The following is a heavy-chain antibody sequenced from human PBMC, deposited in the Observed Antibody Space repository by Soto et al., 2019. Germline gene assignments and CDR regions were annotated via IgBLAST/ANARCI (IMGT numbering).Heavy chain of an antibody. CDR1: GFTFSSYA. CDR2: ISGSGGST. Sequence: EVQLLESGGGLVQPGGSLRLSCAASGFTFSSYAMSWVRQAPGKGLEWVSAISGSGGSTYYADSVKGRFTISRDNSKNTLYLQMNSLRAEDTAVYYCAKVGGTYYAILTGPRRDYYGMDVWGQGTTVTVSS. J-gene: IGHJ6*02. D-gene: IGHD3-9*01. CDR3: AKVGGTYYAILTGPRRDYYGMDV. V-gene: IGHV3-23*01.